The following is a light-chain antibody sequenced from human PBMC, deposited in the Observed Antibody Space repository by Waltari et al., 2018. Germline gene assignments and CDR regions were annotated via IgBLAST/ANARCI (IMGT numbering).Light chain of an antibody. J-gene: IGKJ2*03. CDR2: AAS. CDR3: QQYHTYYS. CDR1: QSISSY. V-gene: IGKV1-39*01. Sequence: DIQMTQSPSSLSASVGDRVTITCRASQSISSYLNWYQQKPGKAPKLLIYAASSLQSGVPSRFSGSGSGTDFTLTISSLQPEDFATYYCQQYHTYYSFGQGTKLELK.